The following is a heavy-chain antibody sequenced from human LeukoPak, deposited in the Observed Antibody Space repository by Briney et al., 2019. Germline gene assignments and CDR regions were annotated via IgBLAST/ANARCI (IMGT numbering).Heavy chain of an antibody. CDR1: GGTFSSYA. J-gene: IGHJ4*02. Sequence: ASVRVSCKASGGTFSSYAISWVRQAPGQGLEWMGGIIPIFGTANYAQKFQGRVTISTDESTSTAYMELSSLRSEDTAVYYCARAPYYYDSSGYTYYFDYWGQGTLVTVSS. V-gene: IGHV1-69*05. D-gene: IGHD3-22*01. CDR3: ARAPYYYDSSGYTYYFDY. CDR2: IIPIFGTA.